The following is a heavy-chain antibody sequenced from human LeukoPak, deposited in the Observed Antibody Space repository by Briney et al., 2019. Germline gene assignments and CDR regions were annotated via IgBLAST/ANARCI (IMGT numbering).Heavy chain of an antibody. V-gene: IGHV4-34*01. CDR3: ARAGGVRLLWFGELLPGFDY. Sequence: SETLSLTCAVYGGSFSGYYWSWIRQPPGKRLEWIGEINHSGSTNYNPSLKSRVTISVDTSKNQFSLKLSSVTAADTAVYYCARAGGVRLLWFGELLPGFDYWGQGTLVTVSS. J-gene: IGHJ4*02. CDR2: INHSGST. D-gene: IGHD3-10*01. CDR1: GGSFSGYY.